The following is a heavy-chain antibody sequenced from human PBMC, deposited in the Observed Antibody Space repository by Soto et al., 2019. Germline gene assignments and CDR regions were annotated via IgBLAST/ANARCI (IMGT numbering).Heavy chain of an antibody. J-gene: IGHJ5*02. Sequence: GASVKVSCKASGGTFSSYAISWVRQAPGQGLEWMGGIIPIFGTANYAQKFQGRVTITADESTSTAYMELSSLRSEDTAVYYCARDDRGIVVVPAPPTRRWFDPWGQGTLVTVSS. CDR2: IIPIFGTA. V-gene: IGHV1-69*13. CDR1: GGTFSSYA. CDR3: ARDDRGIVVVPAPPTRRWFDP. D-gene: IGHD2-2*01.